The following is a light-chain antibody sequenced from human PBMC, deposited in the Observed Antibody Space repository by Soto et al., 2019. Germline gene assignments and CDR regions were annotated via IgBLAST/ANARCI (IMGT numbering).Light chain of an antibody. CDR3: SSFASSNTWV. V-gene: IGLV2-8*01. J-gene: IGLJ3*02. CDR2: EVT. CDR1: SSDVGAYNY. Sequence: QYVLTQPPSASGSPGQSVTISCTGTSSDVGAYNYVSWYQQHAGKAPKLVIYEVTKRPSGVPDRFSGSKSANTASLTVSGLQAEDEADYYCSSFASSNTWVFGGGTKLTVL.